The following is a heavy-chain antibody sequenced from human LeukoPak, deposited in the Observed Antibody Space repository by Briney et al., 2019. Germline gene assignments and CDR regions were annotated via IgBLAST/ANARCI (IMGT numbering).Heavy chain of an antibody. CDR2: ISSSSSYI. D-gene: IGHD3-3*01. J-gene: IGHJ3*02. CDR1: GFTFSSYS. Sequence: GGSLRLSCAASGFTFSSYSMNWVRQASGKGLEWVSSISSSSSYICYADSVKGRFTISRDNAKNSLYLQMNSLRAEDTAVYYCARMGNQREWLLSFDIWGQGTMVTVSS. V-gene: IGHV3-21*01. CDR3: ARMGNQREWLLSFDI.